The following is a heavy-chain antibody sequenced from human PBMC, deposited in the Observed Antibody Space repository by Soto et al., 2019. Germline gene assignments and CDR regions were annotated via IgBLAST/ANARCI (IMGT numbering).Heavy chain of an antibody. CDR3: ARPDEGGYSSNHHYYYALDV. D-gene: IGHD3-22*01. Sequence: QVQLVQSGAEVKKPGSSVKVSCKASGGTLRSYSISWVRQAPGQGLEWMGGIIPIFDITNYAQKFQGRVTITADASTSTAYMELSSLGSDNTAVSYCARPDEGGYSSNHHYYYALDVWGQGTTVTV. J-gene: IGHJ6*02. V-gene: IGHV1-69*01. CDR1: GGTLRSYS. CDR2: IIPIFDIT.